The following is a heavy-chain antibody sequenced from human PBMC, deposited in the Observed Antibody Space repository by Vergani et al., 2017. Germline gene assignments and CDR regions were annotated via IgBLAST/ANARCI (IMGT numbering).Heavy chain of an antibody. CDR2: INHSGST. Sequence: QVQLQQWGAGPLKPSETLSLTCAVYGGSFSGYYWSWIRQPPGKGLEWIGEINHSGSTNYNPSLKSRVTISVDTSKNQFSLKLSSVTAADTAVYYCARGYGSGRDLDYWGQGTLVTVSS. V-gene: IGHV4-34*01. CDR3: ARGYGSGRDLDY. D-gene: IGHD3-10*01. CDR1: GGSFSGYY. J-gene: IGHJ4*02.